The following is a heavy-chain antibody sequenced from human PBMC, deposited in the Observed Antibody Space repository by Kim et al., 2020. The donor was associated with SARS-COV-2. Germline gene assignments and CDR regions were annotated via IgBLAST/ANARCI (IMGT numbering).Heavy chain of an antibody. J-gene: IGHJ4*02. Sequence: GGSLRLSCTASGFTFSSFVMTWVRQAPGKGLEWVALIWFDAINEYYADSVKGRFSISRDNSTNTLYLQMNSLRAEDTAVFYCARVFAYSVDYWGQGSLVT. D-gene: IGHD5-18*01. V-gene: IGHV3-33*01. CDR1: GFTFSSFV. CDR3: ARVFAYSVDY. CDR2: IWFDAINE.